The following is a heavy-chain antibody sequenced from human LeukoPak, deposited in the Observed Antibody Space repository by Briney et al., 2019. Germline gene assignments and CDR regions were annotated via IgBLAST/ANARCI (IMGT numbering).Heavy chain of an antibody. CDR3: ARVEFHDPIAVVEDY. CDR2: IISILGTA. J-gene: IGHJ4*02. CDR1: GGTFSSYA. Sequence: SVKVSCKASGGTFSSYAISWVRQAPGQGLEWMGGIISILGTANYAQKSQGRVTITADESTSTAYMELSSLRSEDTAVYYCARVEFHDPIAVVEDYWGQGTLVTAST. D-gene: IGHD2-15*01. V-gene: IGHV1-69*01.